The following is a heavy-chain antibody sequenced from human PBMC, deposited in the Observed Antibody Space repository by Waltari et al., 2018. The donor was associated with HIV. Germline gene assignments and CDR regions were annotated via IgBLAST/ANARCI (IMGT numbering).Heavy chain of an antibody. J-gene: IGHJ4*02. CDR2: IKQDGSEK. D-gene: IGHD6-6*01. V-gene: IGHV3-7*03. CDR1: GFTFSSYW. Sequence: EVQLVESGGGLVQPGGSLRLSCAASGFTFSSYWMSWVRQAPGKGLEWVANIKQDGSEKYYVDSGKGRFTISRDNAKNSLYLQMNSLRAEDTAVYYCARGEYSSSSAFDYWGQGTLVTVSS. CDR3: ARGEYSSSSAFDY.